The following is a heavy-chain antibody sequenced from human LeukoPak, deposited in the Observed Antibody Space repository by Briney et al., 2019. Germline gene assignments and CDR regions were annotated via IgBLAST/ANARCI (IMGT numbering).Heavy chain of an antibody. CDR3: TSSYSQRFH. J-gene: IGHJ4*02. D-gene: IGHD4-11*01. V-gene: IGHV3-73*01. CDR2: IRSKANSYAT. Sequence: PGGSLRLSCAASGFTFSGPAMHWVRQASGKGLEWVGRIRSKANSYATAYAASVKGRFTTSRDDSKNTAYLQMNSLKTEDTAVYYCTSSYSQRFHWGQGTLVTVSS. CDR1: GFTFSGPA.